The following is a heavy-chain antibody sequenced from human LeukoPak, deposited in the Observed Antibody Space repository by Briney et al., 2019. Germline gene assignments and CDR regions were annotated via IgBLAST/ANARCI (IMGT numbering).Heavy chain of an antibody. J-gene: IGHJ4*02. CDR1: GGSFSGYY. CDR3: ARGRLRFLEWLFD. V-gene: IGHV4-34*01. D-gene: IGHD3-3*01. Sequence: SETLSLTCAVYGGSFSGYYWSWIRQPPGKGLEWIGEINHSGSTNYNPSLKSRVTISVDTSKNQFSLKLSSVTAAGTAVYYCARGRLRFLEWLFDWGQGTLVTVSS. CDR2: INHSGST.